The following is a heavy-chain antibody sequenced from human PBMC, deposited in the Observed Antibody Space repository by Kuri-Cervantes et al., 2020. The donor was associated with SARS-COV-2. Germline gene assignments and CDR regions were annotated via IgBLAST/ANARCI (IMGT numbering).Heavy chain of an antibody. V-gene: IGHV3-23*01. Sequence: GESLKISCAASGFTFSSYAMSWVRQAPGKGLEWVSAISGSGGSTYYADSVKGRFTISRDNSKNTLYLQMNSLRAEDTAVYYCARALWFGDPPYYWGQGTLVTVSS. D-gene: IGHD3-10*01. CDR1: GFTFSSYA. J-gene: IGHJ4*02. CDR2: ISGSGGST. CDR3: ARALWFGDPPYY.